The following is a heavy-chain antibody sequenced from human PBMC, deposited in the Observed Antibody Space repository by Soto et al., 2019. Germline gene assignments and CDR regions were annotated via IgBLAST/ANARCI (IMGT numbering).Heavy chain of an antibody. CDR1: GGTFSSYA. Sequence: QVPLVQSGAEVKKPGSSVKVSCKASGGTFSSYAISWVRQAPGQGLEWMGGIIPIFGTANYAQKFQGRVTITADESTSTAYMELSSLRSEDTAVYYCARAMVRGVIIREDDAFDIWGQGTMVTVSS. CDR3: ARAMVRGVIIREDDAFDI. CDR2: IIPIFGTA. V-gene: IGHV1-69*01. J-gene: IGHJ3*02. D-gene: IGHD3-10*01.